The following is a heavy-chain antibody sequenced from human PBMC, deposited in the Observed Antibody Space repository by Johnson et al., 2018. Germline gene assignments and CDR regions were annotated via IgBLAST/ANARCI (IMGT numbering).Heavy chain of an antibody. J-gene: IGHJ3*01. D-gene: IGHD1-26*01. Sequence: VQLVESGGGLVKPGGSLRLSCAASGFTFSNAWMNWVRQAPGKGLEWVSGISGGCDDTYFEDSLKGRCTVSRDNSKNTLYLHMTSLRAEDTAIYYNATELGWGLPADAFDLWGQGTMVTVSS. CDR3: ATELGWGLPADAFDL. CDR1: GFTFSNAW. CDR2: ISGGCDDT. V-gene: IGHV3-23*04.